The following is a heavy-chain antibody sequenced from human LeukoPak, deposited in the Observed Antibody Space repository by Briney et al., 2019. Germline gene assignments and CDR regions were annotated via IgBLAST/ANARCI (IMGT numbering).Heavy chain of an antibody. V-gene: IGHV1-2*06. CDR2: INPNSGGT. CDR3: ARVVGCSGGSCYSANDY. Sequence: ASVKVPCKASGYTFTGYYMHWVRQAPGQGLEWMGRINPNSGGTNYAQKFQGRVTMTRDTSISTAYMELSRLRSDDTAVYYCARVVGCSGGSCYSANDYWGQGTLVTVSS. J-gene: IGHJ4*02. CDR1: GYTFTGYY. D-gene: IGHD2-15*01.